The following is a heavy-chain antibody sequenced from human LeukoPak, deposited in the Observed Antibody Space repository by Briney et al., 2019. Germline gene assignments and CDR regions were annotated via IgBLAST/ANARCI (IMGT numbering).Heavy chain of an antibody. J-gene: IGHJ5*02. V-gene: IGHV4-59*01. D-gene: IGHD6-19*01. CDR3: ARVEQWLRVYDP. CDR1: GGSISSYY. Sequence: SETLSLTCTVSGGSISSYYWSWIRQPPGKGLEWIGYIYYSGSTNYNPFLKSRVTISVDTSKNQFSLKLSSVTAADTAVYYCARVEQWLRVYDPWGQGTLVTVSS. CDR2: IYYSGST.